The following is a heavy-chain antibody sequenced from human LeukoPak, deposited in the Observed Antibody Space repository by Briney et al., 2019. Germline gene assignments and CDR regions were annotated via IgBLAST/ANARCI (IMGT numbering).Heavy chain of an antibody. J-gene: IGHJ6*03. CDR3: ARNPGYCSGGSCGGYYYYMDV. CDR2: INPNSGGT. V-gene: IGHV1-2*02. CDR1: GYTFTGYY. Sequence: ASVKVSCKASGYTFTGYYMHWVRQAPGQGREWVGWINPNSGGTNYAQKFQGRVTMTRDTSISTAYMELSRLTSDDTAVYYCARNPGYCSGGSCGGYYYYMDVWGKGTTVTVSS. D-gene: IGHD2-15*01.